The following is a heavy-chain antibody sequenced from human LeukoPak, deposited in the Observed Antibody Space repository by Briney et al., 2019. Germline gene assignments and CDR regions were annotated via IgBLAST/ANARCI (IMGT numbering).Heavy chain of an antibody. V-gene: IGHV1-69*02. D-gene: IGHD6-13*01. Sequence: GASVKVSCKASGGTFTSYTISWVRQAPGQGLEWMVRILPILGIANYAQKFQCRVTITADKSTSTAYMELSSLRSEDTAVYYCARCKIGSAAAFDYWGQGTLVTVSS. J-gene: IGHJ4*02. CDR2: ILPILGIA. CDR1: GGTFTSYT. CDR3: ARCKIGSAAAFDY.